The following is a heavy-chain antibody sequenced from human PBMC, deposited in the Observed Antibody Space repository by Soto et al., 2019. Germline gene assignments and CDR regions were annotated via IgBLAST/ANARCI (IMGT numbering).Heavy chain of an antibody. Sequence: QVQLVQSGAEVKKPGASVKVSCKASGYTFTSYGITWVRQAPGQGVEWIGWINAYNGNTNDAQKLQGRGTMTTDTSTTTAYMELRNLSSDDTAVYYCARVLPPFDPWGQGTLVTVSS. CDR1: GYTFTSYG. J-gene: IGHJ5*02. V-gene: IGHV1-18*01. CDR3: ARVLPPFDP. CDR2: INAYNGNT.